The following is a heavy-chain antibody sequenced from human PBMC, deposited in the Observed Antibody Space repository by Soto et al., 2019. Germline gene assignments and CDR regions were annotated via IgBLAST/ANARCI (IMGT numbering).Heavy chain of an antibody. D-gene: IGHD3-3*01. CDR1: GGSISSYY. CDR3: AIPYYDFWSGPRPVDV. J-gene: IGHJ6*02. Sequence: SETLSLTCTVSGGSISSYYWSWIRQPPGKGLEWIGYIYYSGSTNYNPSLKSRVTISVDTSKNQFSLKLSSVTAADTAVYYCAIPYYDFWSGPRPVDVWGQGTTVTVSS. CDR2: IYYSGST. V-gene: IGHV4-59*01.